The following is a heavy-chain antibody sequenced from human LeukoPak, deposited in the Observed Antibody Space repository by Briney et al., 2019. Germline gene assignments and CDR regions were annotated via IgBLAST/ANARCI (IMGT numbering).Heavy chain of an antibody. CDR1: GFTFSGSA. D-gene: IGHD6-13*01. Sequence: PGGSLRLSCAASGFTFSGSAMHWVRQASGKGLEWVGRIRSKANSYATAYAASVKGRFTISRDDSKNTAYLQMNSLKTEDTAVYYCTRHLIAAADPNSYYYYMDVWGKGTTVTVSS. CDR2: IRSKANSYAT. CDR3: TRHLIAAADPNSYYYYMDV. V-gene: IGHV3-73*01. J-gene: IGHJ6*03.